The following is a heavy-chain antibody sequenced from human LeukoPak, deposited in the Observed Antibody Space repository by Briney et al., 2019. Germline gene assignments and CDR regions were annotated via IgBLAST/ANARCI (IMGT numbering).Heavy chain of an antibody. D-gene: IGHD3-22*01. Sequence: PGGSLRLSCAASGFTFSSCVMSWVRQAPGKGLEWVSTITSDYTTNYADSVKGRFTISRDNSKNTLYLQMNSLRAEDTAVYYCAEKRLGYYDYWGQGTLVTVSS. CDR2: ITSDYTT. J-gene: IGHJ4*02. V-gene: IGHV3-23*01. CDR1: GFTFSSCV. CDR3: AEKRLGYYDY.